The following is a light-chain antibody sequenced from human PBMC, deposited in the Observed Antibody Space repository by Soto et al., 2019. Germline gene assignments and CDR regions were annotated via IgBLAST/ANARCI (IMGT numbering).Light chain of an antibody. CDR2: KAS. CDR3: QQYNSCWT. V-gene: IGKV1-5*03. J-gene: IGKJ1*01. CDR1: QSISSW. Sequence: DIQMTQSPSTLSASVGDRVTITFRSSQSISSWLAWYQQKPGKAPKLLIYKASSLESGVPSRFSGSGSGTEFTLTISSLQPDDFATYYCQQYNSCWTFGQGTKVDIK.